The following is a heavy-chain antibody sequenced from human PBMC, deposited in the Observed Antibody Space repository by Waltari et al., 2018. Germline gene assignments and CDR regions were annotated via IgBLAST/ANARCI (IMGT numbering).Heavy chain of an antibody. Sequence: QITLKESGTTLVKPTQTLTRTCTFPGFALSTSGVGGGWIGQPPGKALEWLALIYWNDYKRYSPSLKNRLTITTDTSKNQVVLTMTNMDPVDTATYYCARPRSGKVHSFDYWGQGTLVTVSS. J-gene: IGHJ4*02. CDR1: GFALSTSGVG. V-gene: IGHV2-5*01. CDR3: ARPRSGKVHSFDY. D-gene: IGHD3-3*01. CDR2: IYWNDYK.